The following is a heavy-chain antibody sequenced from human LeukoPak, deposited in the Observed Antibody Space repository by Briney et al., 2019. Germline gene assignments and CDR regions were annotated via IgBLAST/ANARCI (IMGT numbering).Heavy chain of an antibody. CDR3: ARPAVAGLRAGGYDY. D-gene: IGHD6-19*01. Sequence: GGSLRLSCAASGLTFSSYSMNWVRQAPGKGLVWVPRISSDGSIINYADSVKGRFTISRDNAKNTLYLQMNSLRVEDTAVYYCARPAVAGLRAGGYDYWGQGTLVTVSS. CDR2: ISSDGSII. J-gene: IGHJ4*02. V-gene: IGHV3-74*01. CDR1: GLTFSSYS.